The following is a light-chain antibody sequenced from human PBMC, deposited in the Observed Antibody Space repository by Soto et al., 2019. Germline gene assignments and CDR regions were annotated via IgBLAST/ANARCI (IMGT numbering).Light chain of an antibody. Sequence: SYELTQPPSVSVSPGQTASITCSGDKLGDKYACWYQQKPGQSPVLVIYQDSKRPSGIPERFSGSNSGNTGTLTISGTQAMDEADYYCQACDSSTAVFGGGTKLTDL. V-gene: IGLV3-1*01. CDR3: QACDSSTAV. J-gene: IGLJ2*01. CDR1: KLGDKY. CDR2: QDS.